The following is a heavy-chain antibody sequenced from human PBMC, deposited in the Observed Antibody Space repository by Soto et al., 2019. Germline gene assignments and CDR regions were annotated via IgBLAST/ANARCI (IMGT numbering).Heavy chain of an antibody. CDR1: GYTFTGYY. V-gene: IGHV1-2*02. CDR3: ARERYQVISDGMDV. Sequence: QVQLVQSGADVKTPGASVRVSCKASGYTFTGYYVHWVREAPGQGHEWMGWINPETGGTSYAQKFQGRVTLSRDTSINTAYLELSRLRFDAAAVYFCARERYQVISDGMDVWGQGTTVTVSS. J-gene: IGHJ6*02. D-gene: IGHD2-2*01. CDR2: INPETGGT.